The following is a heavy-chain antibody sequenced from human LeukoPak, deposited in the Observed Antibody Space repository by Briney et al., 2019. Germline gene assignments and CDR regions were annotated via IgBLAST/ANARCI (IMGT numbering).Heavy chain of an antibody. Sequence: SETLSLTCTVSGYSISSGYYWGWIRQPPGKGLEWIGSIYHSGSTYYNPSLKSRVTISVDTSENQFSLKLSSVTAADTAVYYCARDRAPNYCSSTSCYDYYYYYMDVWGKGTTVTVSS. CDR2: IYHSGST. CDR3: ARDRAPNYCSSTSCYDYYYYYMDV. CDR1: GYSISSGYY. V-gene: IGHV4-38-2*02. D-gene: IGHD2-2*01. J-gene: IGHJ6*03.